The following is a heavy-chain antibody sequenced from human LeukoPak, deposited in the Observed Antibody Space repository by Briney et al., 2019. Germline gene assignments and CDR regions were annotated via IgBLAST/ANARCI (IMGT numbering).Heavy chain of an antibody. D-gene: IGHD1-26*01. J-gene: IGHJ4*02. CDR2: ISSSSSYI. CDR1: GFTFSDTW. Sequence: PGGSLRLSCAASGFTFSDTWMNWVRQAPGKGLEWVSSISSSSSYIYYADSVKGRFTIFRDNARNSLFLQMNSLRAEDTAVYYCARDDGSYSRSPGFDYWGQGTLVTVSS. CDR3: ARDDGSYSRSPGFDY. V-gene: IGHV3-21*01.